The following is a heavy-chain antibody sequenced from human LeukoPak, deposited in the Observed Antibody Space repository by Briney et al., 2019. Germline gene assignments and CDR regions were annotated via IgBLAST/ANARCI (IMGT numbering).Heavy chain of an antibody. D-gene: IGHD5-18*01. Sequence: SETLSLTCTVSGGSISSGSYYWSWIRRPAGKGLEWIGRIYTSGNSNYNPSLKSRVTISVGASKNQFSLKLSSVTAADTALYYCAREERGSSYGWAFDIWGQGTMFTVSS. J-gene: IGHJ3*02. CDR3: AREERGSSYGWAFDI. V-gene: IGHV4-61*02. CDR2: IYTSGNS. CDR1: GGSISSGSYY.